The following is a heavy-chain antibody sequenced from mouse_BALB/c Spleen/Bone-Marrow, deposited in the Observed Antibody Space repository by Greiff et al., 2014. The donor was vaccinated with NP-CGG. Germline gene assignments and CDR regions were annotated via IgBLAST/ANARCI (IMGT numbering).Heavy chain of an antibody. CDR3: ARETGRGFAY. D-gene: IGHD3-2*01. J-gene: IGHJ3*01. CDR1: GYAFTNYL. V-gene: IGHV1-54*01. Sequence: VKVSCKASGYAFTNYLIEWIKQRPGQGLEWIGVSNPGSGGTNYNEKFKGKATLTADKSSSTAYRQLSSLTSDDSAVYFCARETGRGFAYGGKGTLVTVAA. CDR2: SNPGSGGT.